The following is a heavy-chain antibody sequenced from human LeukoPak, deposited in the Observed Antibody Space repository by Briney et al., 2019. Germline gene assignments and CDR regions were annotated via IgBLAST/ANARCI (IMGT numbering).Heavy chain of an antibody. CDR1: GFTFSSYW. D-gene: IGHD1-7*01. J-gene: IGHJ5*02. V-gene: IGHV3-33*08. CDR3: VRGVGVSRFNYLDP. Sequence: GGSLRLSCAASGFTFSSYWMHWVRQAPGKGLEWVAVIWYDASNKYYADSVKGRFTISRDNSKNTLYLYMNSLRDDDTAVYYCVRGVGVSRFNYLDPWGQGTLVIVSS. CDR2: IWYDASNK.